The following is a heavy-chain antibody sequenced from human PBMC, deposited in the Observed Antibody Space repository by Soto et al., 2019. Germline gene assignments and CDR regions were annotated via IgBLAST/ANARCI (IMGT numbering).Heavy chain of an antibody. CDR2: INPSGGST. J-gene: IGHJ6*02. V-gene: IGHV1-46*01. Sequence: GASVKVSCKASGYTFTSYYMHWVRQAPGQGLEWMGIINPSGGSTSYAQKFQGRVTMTRDTSTSTVYMELSSLRSEDTAVYHCARDLRVAGTYYYGMDVWGQGTTVTVSS. D-gene: IGHD6-19*01. CDR3: ARDLRVAGTYYYGMDV. CDR1: GYTFTSYY.